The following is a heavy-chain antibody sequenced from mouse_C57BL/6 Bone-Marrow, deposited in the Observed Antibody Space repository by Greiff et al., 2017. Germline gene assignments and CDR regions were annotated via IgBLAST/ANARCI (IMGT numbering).Heavy chain of an antibody. CDR1: GFTFSDYG. Sequence: EVQLQESGGGLVQPGGSLKLSCAASGFTFSDYGMAWVRQAPRKGPEWVAFISNLAYSIYYADTVTGRFTLSRENAKNTLYLEMSSLRSEDTAMYYCARRVNVEWAMDYWGQGTSVTVSS. CDR3: ARRVNVEWAMDY. V-gene: IGHV5-15*01. CDR2: ISNLAYSI. J-gene: IGHJ4*01. D-gene: IGHD1-3*01.